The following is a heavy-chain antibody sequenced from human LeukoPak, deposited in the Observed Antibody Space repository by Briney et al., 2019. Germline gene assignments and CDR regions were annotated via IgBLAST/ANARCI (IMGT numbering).Heavy chain of an antibody. CDR1: GGSISSYY. D-gene: IGHD3-16*01. V-gene: IGHV4-59*01. J-gene: IGHJ6*03. CDR2: IYYSGST. Sequence: LSETLSLTCTVSGGSISSYYWSWIRQPPGKGLEWIGYIYYSGSTNYNPSLKSRVTISVDTSKNQFSLKLSSVTAADTAVYYCARAHMITSYYYYYYMDVWAKGPRSPSP. CDR3: ARAHMITSYYYYYYMDV.